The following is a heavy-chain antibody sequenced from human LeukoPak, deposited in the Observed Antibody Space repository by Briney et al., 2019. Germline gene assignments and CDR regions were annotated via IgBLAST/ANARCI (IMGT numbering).Heavy chain of an antibody. J-gene: IGHJ4*02. Sequence: GASVKVSCKASGYTFTGYYMHWVRQAPGQGLEWMGWISPNSGGTNYAQKFQGRVTMTRDTSISTAYMELSRLRSDDTAVYYCASFYYDSSGLYYFDYWGQGTLVTVSS. CDR3: ASFYYDSSGLYYFDY. CDR2: ISPNSGGT. D-gene: IGHD3-22*01. CDR1: GYTFTGYY. V-gene: IGHV1-2*02.